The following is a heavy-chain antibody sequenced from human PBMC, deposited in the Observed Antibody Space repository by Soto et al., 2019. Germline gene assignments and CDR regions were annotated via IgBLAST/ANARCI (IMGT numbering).Heavy chain of an antibody. V-gene: IGHV4-4*02. D-gene: IGHD3-3*01. Sequence: SETLSLTCAVSGGSISSSNWWSWVRQPPGKGLEWIGEIYHSGSTNYNPSLKSRVTISVDKSKNQFSLKLSCVTAADTAVYYWARAFGVVIISRWFDPWGQGTLVTVSS. J-gene: IGHJ5*01. CDR3: ARAFGVVIISRWFDP. CDR2: IYHSGST. CDR1: GGSISSSNW.